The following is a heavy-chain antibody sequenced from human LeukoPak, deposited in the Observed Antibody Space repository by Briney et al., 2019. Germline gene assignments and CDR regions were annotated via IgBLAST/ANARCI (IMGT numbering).Heavy chain of an antibody. CDR3: ARQFRDSSGYYSYYFDY. CDR1: GYSFTSYW. V-gene: IGHV5-51*01. Sequence: RGESLKISCKGSGYSFTSYWIGWVRQMPGKGLEWMGIIYPGDSDTRYSPSFQGQVTISADKSISTAYLQWSSLKASDTAMYYCARQFRDSSGYYSYYFDYWGQGTLVTVSS. CDR2: IYPGDSDT. D-gene: IGHD3-22*01. J-gene: IGHJ4*02.